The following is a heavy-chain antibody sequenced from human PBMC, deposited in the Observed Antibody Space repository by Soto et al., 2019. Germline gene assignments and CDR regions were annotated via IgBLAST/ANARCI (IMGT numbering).Heavy chain of an antibody. CDR2: ISSSGSTI. D-gene: IGHD4-17*01. CDR1: GFTFSDYY. CDR3: ARELSIAVTHQAPSDY. V-gene: IGHV3-11*01. Sequence: QVQLVESGGGLVKPGGSLRLSCAASGFTFSDYYMSWIRQAPGKGLEWVSYISSSGSTIYYADSVKGRFTISRDNAKNSLYLKMNSLRAEDTAVYYCARELSIAVTHQAPSDYWGQGTLVTVSS. J-gene: IGHJ4*02.